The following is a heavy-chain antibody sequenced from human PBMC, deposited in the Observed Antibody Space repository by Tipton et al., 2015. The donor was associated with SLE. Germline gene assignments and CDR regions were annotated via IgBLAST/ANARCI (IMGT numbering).Heavy chain of an antibody. CDR2: IYSNGAT. CDR3: ARGFGDPFDY. D-gene: IGHD3-16*01. V-gene: IGHV4-61*02. J-gene: IGHJ4*02. Sequence: TLSLTCNVSGVSIMSGGYYWTWIRQPAGRGLEWIGRIYSNGATNYNPSLMSRVTISVDTPKNQFSLKLTSVTAADTAVYYCARGFGDPFDYWGQGTLVTVSS. CDR1: GVSIMSGGYY.